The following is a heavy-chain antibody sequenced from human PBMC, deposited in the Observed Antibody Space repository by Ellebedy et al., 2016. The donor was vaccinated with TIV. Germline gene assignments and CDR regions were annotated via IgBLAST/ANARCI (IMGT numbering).Heavy chain of an antibody. Sequence: GGSLRLXCAASGFTFSAYSMNWVRQAPGKGLEWLSFIVDIGSTIYYADSVKGRFTISRDNDKNSLYLQMNSLRDEDTAVYYCARRGNYLGDAFDIWGQGTMVIVSS. J-gene: IGHJ3*02. CDR1: GFTFSAYS. CDR2: IVDIGSTI. V-gene: IGHV3-48*02. D-gene: IGHD1-26*01. CDR3: ARRGNYLGDAFDI.